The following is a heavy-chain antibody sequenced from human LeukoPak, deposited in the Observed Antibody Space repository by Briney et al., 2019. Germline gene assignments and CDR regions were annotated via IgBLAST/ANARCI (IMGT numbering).Heavy chain of an antibody. Sequence: SETLSLTCTVSGGSITSGDYYWSWIRQPPGKGLEWIGYIYSSGSTYYNPSLKSRVSISVDTSKSHLSLKLSSVTAADTAVYYCARATGELTAVDIWGQGTMVTVSS. CDR2: IYSSGST. D-gene: IGHD3-10*01. CDR1: GGSITSGDYY. V-gene: IGHV4-30-4*01. CDR3: ARATGELTAVDI. J-gene: IGHJ3*02.